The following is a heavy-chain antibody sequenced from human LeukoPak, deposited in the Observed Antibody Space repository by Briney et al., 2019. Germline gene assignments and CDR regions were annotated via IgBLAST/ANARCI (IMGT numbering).Heavy chain of an antibody. CDR2: IIHSGAT. CDR3: ARGRFSVYYFDY. V-gene: IGHV4-34*01. D-gene: IGHD3-3*02. Sequence: KPSETLSLTCGASGGSFSDYYWSWIRQPPGRGLEWIGEIIHSGATSSNPSLKSRVTISMDPSKNQFSLKLSSVTAADTAVYYCARGRFSVYYFDYWGQGSLVTVSS. J-gene: IGHJ4*02. CDR1: GGSFSDYY.